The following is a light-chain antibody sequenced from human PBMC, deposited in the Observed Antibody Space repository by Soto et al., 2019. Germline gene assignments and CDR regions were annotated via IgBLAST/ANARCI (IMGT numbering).Light chain of an antibody. J-gene: IGKJ1*01. V-gene: IGKV3-20*01. CDR1: QSISSTY. CDR2: RTS. CDR3: QQYVRAPWT. Sequence: EIVLTQSPGTLSLSPGERATLSCRASQSISSTYLAWYQQKPGQAPRLLMFRTSSRATGFPARFSGSGSGTEFNLTISSLQSEDFAVYYCQQYVRAPWTFGQGTKVDIK.